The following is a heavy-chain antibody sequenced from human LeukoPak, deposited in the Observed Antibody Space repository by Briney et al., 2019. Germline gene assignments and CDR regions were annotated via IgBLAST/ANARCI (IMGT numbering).Heavy chain of an antibody. Sequence: PGGSLRLSCAASGFTFSSYSMNWVRQAPGKGLEWVSSISSSSSYIYYADSVKGRFTISRDNAKNSLYLQMNSLRAEDTAVYYCARDSSGTLSDAFDIWGQGTMVTVSS. V-gene: IGHV3-21*01. D-gene: IGHD6-25*01. CDR2: ISSSSSYI. J-gene: IGHJ3*02. CDR1: GFTFSSYS. CDR3: ARDSSGTLSDAFDI.